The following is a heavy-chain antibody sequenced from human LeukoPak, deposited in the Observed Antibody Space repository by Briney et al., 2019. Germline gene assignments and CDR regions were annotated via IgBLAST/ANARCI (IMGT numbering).Heavy chain of an antibody. V-gene: IGHV3-23*01. J-gene: IGHJ4*02. CDR2: ISGSGGNT. D-gene: IGHD1-26*01. CDR1: GFTFSSYA. Sequence: GWSLRLSCAASGFTFSSYAMSWVRQAPGKGLEWVSTISGSGGNTYYADSVKGRFTISRDNSKNTLFLQMNSLRAEDTAVYYCAKTTDSGSYNFDYWGQGTLVTVSS. CDR3: AKTTDSGSYNFDY.